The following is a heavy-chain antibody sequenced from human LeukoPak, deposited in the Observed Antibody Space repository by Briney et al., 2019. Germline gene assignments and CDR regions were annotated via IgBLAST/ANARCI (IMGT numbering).Heavy chain of an antibody. CDR1: GGTFSSYA. CDR3: ARGYVRGVIITYNYYYGMDV. CDR2: IIPILGIA. J-gene: IGHJ6*02. V-gene: IGHV1-69*04. Sequence: ASVKVSCKASGGTFSSYAISWVRQAPGQGLEWMGRIIPILGIANYAQKFQGRVTITADKSTSTAYMELSSLRSEDTAVYYCARGYVRGVIITYNYYYGMDVWGQGTTVTVSS. D-gene: IGHD3-10*02.